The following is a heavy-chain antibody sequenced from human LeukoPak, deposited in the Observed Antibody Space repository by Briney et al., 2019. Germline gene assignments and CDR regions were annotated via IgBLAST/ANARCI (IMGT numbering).Heavy chain of an antibody. Sequence: GGSLRLSCAASGFTFSNSWMSWVRLAPGKGLEWVGNIRQDGSEKQYVDSVKGRFTISRDNAQNSLYLQMDSLRAEDTAVYYCAKFGRTTSPVNWGQGTLVTVSS. D-gene: IGHD3-16*01. CDR1: GFTFSNSW. CDR2: IRQDGSEK. V-gene: IGHV3-7*01. CDR3: AKFGRTTSPVN. J-gene: IGHJ4*02.